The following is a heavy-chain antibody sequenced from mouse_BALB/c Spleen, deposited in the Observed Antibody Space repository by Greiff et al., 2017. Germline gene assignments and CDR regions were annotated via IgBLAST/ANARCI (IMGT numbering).Heavy chain of an antibody. CDR2: INPGSGGT. CDR3: KRLLYCGYARGY. D-gene: IGHD1-1*01. CDR1: GYAFTNYL. V-gene: IGHV1-54*01. Sequence: VQLQQSGAELVRPGTSVKVSCKASGYAFTNYLIEWVKQRPGQGLEWIGVINPGSGGTNYNEKFKGKATLTADKSSSTAYMQLSSLTSDDSAVYFCKRLLYCGYARGYWGKGTWVSVST. J-gene: IGHJ4*01.